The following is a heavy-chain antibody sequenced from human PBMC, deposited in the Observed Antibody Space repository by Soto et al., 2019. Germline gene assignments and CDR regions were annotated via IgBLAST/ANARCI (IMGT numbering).Heavy chain of an antibody. J-gene: IGHJ4*02. CDR2: IYPSDSDT. D-gene: IGHD3-3*01. V-gene: IGHV5-51*01. Sequence: PGESLNLSCPGSGYPFAYYWIGWVGQLPGKGLELMGIIYPSDSDTRYRPSFQVQVTISADKSISSAYLQWSSLRASDTAMYYCARGGVSTRTFDYWGQGTPVTVSS. CDR3: ARGGVSTRTFDY. CDR1: GYPFAYYW.